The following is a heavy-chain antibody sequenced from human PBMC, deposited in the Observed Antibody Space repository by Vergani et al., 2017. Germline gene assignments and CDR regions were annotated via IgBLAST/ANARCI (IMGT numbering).Heavy chain of an antibody. Sequence: QVQLQESGPGLVKPSETLTLTCDVSDSSIMTNPYWGWFRQSPGKGLEWIGCIQHSGDTHYNSSLKSRVSISIVYSSKFSLSLTSVIAADTAIYYCESHPFSLCFFPSSFFYVMYVLGPGTTGPVSS. CDR3: ESHPFSLCFFPSSFFYVMYV. D-gene: IGHD2-21*01. V-gene: IGHV4-38-2*01. CDR2: IQHSGDT. J-gene: IGHJ6*02. CDR1: DSSIMTNPY.